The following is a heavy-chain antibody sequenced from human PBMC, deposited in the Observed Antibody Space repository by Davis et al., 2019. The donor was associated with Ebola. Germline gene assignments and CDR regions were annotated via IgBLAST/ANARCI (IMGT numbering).Heavy chain of an antibody. CDR3: ARHERIAAADTFDY. V-gene: IGHV4-34*01. J-gene: IGHJ4*02. CDR1: GGSFSGYY. CDR2: INHSGST. D-gene: IGHD6-13*01. Sequence: PSETLSLTCAVYGGSFSGYYWSWIRQPPGKGLEWIGEINHSGSTNYNPSLKSRVTISVDTSKNQFSLKLSSVTAADTAVYYCARHERIAAADTFDYWGQGTLVTVSS.